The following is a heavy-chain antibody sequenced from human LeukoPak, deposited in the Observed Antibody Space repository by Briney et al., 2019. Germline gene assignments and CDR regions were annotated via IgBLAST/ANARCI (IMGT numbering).Heavy chain of an antibody. D-gene: IGHD2-2*01. CDR1: GYSISSGYY. J-gene: IGHJ6*03. V-gene: IGHV4-38-2*02. CDR2: IYHSGST. CDR3: ARVAEYCSSTSCYYYYYYMDV. Sequence: SETLSLTCTVSGYSISSGYYWGWIRQPPGKGLQWIGTIYHSGSTYYNPSLKSRVTISGDTSKNQFSLKLSSVTAADTAVYYCARVAEYCSSTSCYYYYYYMDVWGKGTTVTVSS.